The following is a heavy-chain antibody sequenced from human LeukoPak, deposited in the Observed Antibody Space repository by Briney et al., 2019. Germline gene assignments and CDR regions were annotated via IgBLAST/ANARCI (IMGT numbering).Heavy chain of an antibody. D-gene: IGHD2-21*02. V-gene: IGHV5-51*01. CDR1: GYSFTYYW. Sequence: GESLKISCKGSGYSFTYYWIGWVRQMPGKGLECMGVIYLGDSDTRYSPSFQGQVTISADKSISTAYLQWSSLKASDTAMYYCARLPYCGGDCYPNWFDPWGQGTLVTVSS. J-gene: IGHJ5*02. CDR2: IYLGDSDT. CDR3: ARLPYCGGDCYPNWFDP.